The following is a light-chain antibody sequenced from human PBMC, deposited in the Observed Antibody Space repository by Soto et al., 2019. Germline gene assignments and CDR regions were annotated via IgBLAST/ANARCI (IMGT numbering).Light chain of an antibody. CDR2: KAS. J-gene: IGKJ1*01. CDR3: QQYNSYSAT. V-gene: IGKV1-5*03. CDR1: RSASDW. Sequence: DIQMTQSPSTLSASVGDRVTITCRASRSASDWLAWYQQRPGEAPRMLISKASTLESGVPSRFNGSGSGTHSTLTITSLQPDDSATYYCQQYNSYSATFGQGTKVEIK.